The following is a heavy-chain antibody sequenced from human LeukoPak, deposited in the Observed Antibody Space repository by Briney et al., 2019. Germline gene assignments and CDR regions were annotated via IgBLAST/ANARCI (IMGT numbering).Heavy chain of an antibody. CDR3: AKKVDGSSGFYYYGMDV. CDR1: GFTFSSYA. CDR2: ISGSGGST. V-gene: IGHV3-23*01. Sequence: SGGSLRLSCAASGFTFSSYAMSWVRLAPGKGLEWVSAISGSGGSTYYADSVKGRFTISRDNSKNTLYLQMNSLRAEDTAVYYCAKKVDGSSGFYYYGMDVWGKGTTVTVSS. D-gene: IGHD6-6*01. J-gene: IGHJ6*04.